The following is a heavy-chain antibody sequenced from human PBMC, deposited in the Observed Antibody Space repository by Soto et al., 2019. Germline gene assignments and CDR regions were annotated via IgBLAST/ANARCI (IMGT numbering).Heavy chain of an antibody. CDR3: AREPYCTSANCFIHFDS. CDR1: GASISSGDSY. CDR2: IFHTGST. V-gene: IGHV4-31*11. Sequence: SETLSLTCAVSGASISSGDSYWSWIRQRPGKGLEWIGYIFHTGSTYYNPSLKSRVTISLDSSKNQFSLKLTSATAADTAVYFCAREPYCTSANCFIHFDSWGQGSLVTVS. J-gene: IGHJ4*02. D-gene: IGHD2-2*01.